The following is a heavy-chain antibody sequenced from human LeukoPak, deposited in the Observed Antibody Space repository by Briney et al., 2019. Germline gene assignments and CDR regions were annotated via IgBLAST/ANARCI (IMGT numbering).Heavy chain of an antibody. CDR1: GGSISSGGYY. D-gene: IGHD6-6*01. V-gene: IGHV4-30-2*01. J-gene: IGHJ4*02. CDR3: ARDRGQLTFDY. Sequence: KPSETLSLTCAVSGGSISSGGYYWSWIRQPPGKGLEWIGYIYHSGSTYYNPSLKSRVTISVDRSKNQFSLKLSSVTAADTAVYYCARDRGQLTFDYWGQGTLVTVSS. CDR2: IYHSGST.